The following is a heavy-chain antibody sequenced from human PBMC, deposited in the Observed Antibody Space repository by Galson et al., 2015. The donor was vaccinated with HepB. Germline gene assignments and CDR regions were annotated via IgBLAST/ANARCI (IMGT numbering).Heavy chain of an antibody. CDR2: ARNKANSYST. CDR1: GFTFSDHY. Sequence: SLRLSCAASGFTFSDHYMDWLRQAPGKGLEWVGRARNKANSYSTEYAPSVKGRFSFSRDDSTLYLQMNSLKTEDSAVYYCARAPHYGGGRYYLDFWGQGTLVTVSS. D-gene: IGHD3-10*01. V-gene: IGHV3-72*01. CDR3: ARAPHYGGGRYYLDF. J-gene: IGHJ4*02.